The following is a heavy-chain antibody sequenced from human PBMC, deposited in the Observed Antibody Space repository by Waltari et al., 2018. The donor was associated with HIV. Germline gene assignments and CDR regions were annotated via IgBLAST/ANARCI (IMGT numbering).Heavy chain of an antibody. CDR2: IIPIFGTA. Sequence: QVQLVQSGAEVKKPGSSAKVSCKASGGTFSSYAISWVRQAHGQGLEWMGGIIPIFGTANYAQKFQGRVTITADESTSTAYMELSSLRSEDTAVYYCASCAWGIVENYYYYGMDVWGQGTTVTVSS. CDR1: GGTFSSYA. V-gene: IGHV1-69*01. J-gene: IGHJ6*02. D-gene: IGHD2-15*01. CDR3: ASCAWGIVENYYYYGMDV.